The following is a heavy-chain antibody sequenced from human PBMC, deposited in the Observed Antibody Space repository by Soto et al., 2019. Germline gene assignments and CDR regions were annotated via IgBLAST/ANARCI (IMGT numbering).Heavy chain of an antibody. J-gene: IGHJ4*02. Sequence: GGSLRLSCAASGFTFSSYGMHWVRQAPGKGLEWVAVIWYDGSNKYYADSVKGRFTISRDNSKNTLYLQMNSLRAEDTAVYYCARASNYDILTGYYSFGVPYPDYWGQGTLVTVSS. D-gene: IGHD3-9*01. CDR1: GFTFSSYG. CDR3: ARASNYDILTGYYSFGVPYPDY. CDR2: IWYDGSNK. V-gene: IGHV3-33*01.